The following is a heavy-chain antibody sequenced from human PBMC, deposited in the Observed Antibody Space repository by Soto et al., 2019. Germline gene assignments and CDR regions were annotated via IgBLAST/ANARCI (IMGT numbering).Heavy chain of an antibody. CDR1: GGSISNYY. D-gene: IGHD3-10*01. CDR3: ARRWGGTFDI. J-gene: IGHJ3*02. Sequence: SETLSLTCTVAGGSISNYYWSWIRQPPGKGLEWIGYIYYSGSTNYNPSLKSRVTISVDTSKNHFSLKLSSVTAADTAVYYCARRWGGTFDIWGQGTMVT. CDR2: IYYSGST. V-gene: IGHV4-59*08.